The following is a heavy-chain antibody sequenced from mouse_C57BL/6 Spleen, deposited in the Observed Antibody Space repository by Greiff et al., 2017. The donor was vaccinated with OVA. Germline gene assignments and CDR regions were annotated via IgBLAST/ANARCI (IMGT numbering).Heavy chain of an antibody. J-gene: IGHJ1*03. V-gene: IGHV1-22*01. CDR2: INPNNGGT. CDR1: GYTFTDYN. Sequence: EVRLQQSGPELVKPGASVKMSCKASGYTFTDYNMHWVKQSHGKSLEWIGYINPNNGGTSYNQKFKGKATLTVNKSSSTAYMELRSLTSEDAAVYYCARGPYWYCDVWGTGTTVTVSS. CDR3: ARGPYWYCDV.